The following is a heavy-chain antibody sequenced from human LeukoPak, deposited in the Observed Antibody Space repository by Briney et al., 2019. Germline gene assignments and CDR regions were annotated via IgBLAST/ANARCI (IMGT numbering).Heavy chain of an antibody. CDR1: GGSISSYY. V-gene: IGHV4-59*01. J-gene: IGHJ4*02. D-gene: IGHD3-10*02. CDR2: IYYSVSN. CDR3: ASSRFGGDYFDY. Sequence: SETLSLTCTVSGGSISSYYWSWIRQPPGEGLEWIGYIYYSVSNNYNTSLRSRVTISVDTSKNQFSLKLSSVTAADTAVYYCASSRFGGDYFDYWGQGTLVTVSS.